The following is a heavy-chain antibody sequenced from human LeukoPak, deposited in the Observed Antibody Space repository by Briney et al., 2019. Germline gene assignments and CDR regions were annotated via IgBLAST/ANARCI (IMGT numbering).Heavy chain of an antibody. J-gene: IGHJ6*02. D-gene: IGHD3/OR15-3a*01. CDR1: GFSFDDYA. CDR2: ISFNSGKI. CDR3: AKEARKDWLLLSYYYYCGMDV. V-gene: IGHV3-9*01. Sequence: PGGSLRLSCAASGFSFDDYAMHWVRQAPGKGLEWVSGISFNSGKIGYVDSVKGRFTISRDNAKNSLYLQMNSLRPEDTAFYYCAKEARKDWLLLSYYYYCGMDVWGQGTTVTVSS.